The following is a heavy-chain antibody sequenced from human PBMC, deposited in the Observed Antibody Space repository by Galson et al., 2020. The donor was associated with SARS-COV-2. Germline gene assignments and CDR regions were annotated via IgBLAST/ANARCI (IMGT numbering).Heavy chain of an antibody. CDR3: AKGADYDFWSGPRGLIDY. J-gene: IGHJ4*02. Sequence: TGGSLRLSCAASGFTFSSYGMHWVRQAPGKGLEWVAAISNDGSNKYYADSVKGRFTISRDNSKNTLYLQMNSLRAEDTAVYYCAKGADYDFWSGPRGLIDYWGQGTLVTVSS. V-gene: IGHV3-30*18. CDR2: ISNDGSNK. CDR1: GFTFSSYG. D-gene: IGHD3-3*01.